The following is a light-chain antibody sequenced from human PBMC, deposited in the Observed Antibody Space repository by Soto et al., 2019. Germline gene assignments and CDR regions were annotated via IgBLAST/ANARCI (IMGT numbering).Light chain of an antibody. CDR2: GNT. CDR1: SSNIGAGYD. J-gene: IGLJ1*01. CDR3: QSYDSSVTLRV. Sequence: QSVLTQLPSVSGAPGQRVTISCTGSSSNIGAGYDVHWYQQLPGTAPKLLIYGNTNRPSGVPDRFSGSKSGTSASLAITGLQADDEADYYCQSYDSSVTLRVFGTGTKLTVL. V-gene: IGLV1-40*01.